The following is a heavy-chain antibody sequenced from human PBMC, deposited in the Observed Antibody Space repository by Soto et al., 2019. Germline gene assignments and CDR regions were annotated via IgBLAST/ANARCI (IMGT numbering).Heavy chain of an antibody. J-gene: IGHJ4*02. CDR1: GVSISGYY. CDR2: IYSSGST. Sequence: QVQLQESGPGLVKPSETLPLTCTVSGVSISGYYWNWIRQSPGKGLEWIGYIYSSGSTDYNPSLKSRVTMSMDTSKSQFSLSLTSVTAADTALYYCARGGYAGYSSFDYWGQGSVVTVAS. D-gene: IGHD2-15*01. V-gene: IGHV4-59*01. CDR3: ARGGYAGYSSFDY.